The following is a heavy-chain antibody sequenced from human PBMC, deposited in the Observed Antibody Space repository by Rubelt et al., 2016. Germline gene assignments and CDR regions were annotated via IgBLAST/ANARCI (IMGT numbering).Heavy chain of an antibody. CDR3: ARVPFRGYPPYDAFDI. CDR2: INTNTGNP. J-gene: IGHJ3*02. Sequence: SGAEVKKPGASVKVSCKASGYTFTSYGISWVRQAPGQGLEWMGWINTNTGNPTYAQGFPGRFVFSLDTSVSTAYLQISSLKAEDTAVYYCARVPFRGYPPYDAFDIWGQGTMVTVSS. V-gene: IGHV7-4-1*02. D-gene: IGHD3-22*01. CDR1: GYTFTSYG.